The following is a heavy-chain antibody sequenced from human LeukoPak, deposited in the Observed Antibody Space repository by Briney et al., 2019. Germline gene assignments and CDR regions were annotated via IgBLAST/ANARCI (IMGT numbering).Heavy chain of an antibody. CDR2: ISYGNT. V-gene: IGHV4-59*01. CDR3: ARDKAHSYGRYFDP. D-gene: IGHD5-18*01. Sequence: SETLSLTCSVAGGSISTYYWNWSRQTPGKGLEWIGHISYGNTDYNPSLKSRVTISVDTSKNQFSLKLTSVTAADTAVYYCARDKAHSYGRYFDPWGQGALVTVSS. CDR1: GGSISTYY. J-gene: IGHJ5*02.